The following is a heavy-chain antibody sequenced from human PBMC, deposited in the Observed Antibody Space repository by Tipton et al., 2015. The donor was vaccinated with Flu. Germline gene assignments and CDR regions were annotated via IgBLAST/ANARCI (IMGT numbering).Heavy chain of an antibody. J-gene: IGHJ5*02. CDR3: ARRDYGNYVSEPKNWFDP. Sequence: TLSLTCSVSGDSIGSDYYWGWIRQPPGKGLEWLGNIHRSGNTYYNSSLKSRVTMSLDKSKNQFSLRLVSMTATDTAVYYCARRDYGNYVSEPKNWFDPWGQGILVTVSS. CDR1: GDSIGSDYY. D-gene: IGHD4-17*01. V-gene: IGHV4-38-2*01. CDR2: IHRSGNT.